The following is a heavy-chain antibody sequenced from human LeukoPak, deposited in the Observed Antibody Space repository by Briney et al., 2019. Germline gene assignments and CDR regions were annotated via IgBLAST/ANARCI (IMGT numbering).Heavy chain of an antibody. CDR1: GYSISSSNW. D-gene: IGHD6-19*01. V-gene: IGHV4-28*05. Sequence: SETLSLTCAVSGYSISSSNWWGWIRQPPGKGLEWIGYIYYSGSIYYNPSLKSRVTMSVDTSKNQFSLKLSSVTAADTAVYYCASLAVAGLSEGYWGQGTLVIVSS. CDR2: IYYSGSI. CDR3: ASLAVAGLSEGY. J-gene: IGHJ4*02.